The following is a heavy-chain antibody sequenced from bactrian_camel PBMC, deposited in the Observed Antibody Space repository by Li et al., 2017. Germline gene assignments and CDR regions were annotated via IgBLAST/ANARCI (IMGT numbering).Heavy chain of an antibody. CDR2: IRADGTT. CDR1: GDTYGRYWST. J-gene: IGHJ4*01. CDR3: ARGRGWWCEERPADYDY. V-gene: IGHV3S55*01. Sequence: VQLVESGGASVQAGGSLKLSCTATGDTYGRYWSTACMGWFRQRPGEARELVATIRADGTTTYENSVAGRFTISQDNAKTTLYLLMNSLKPNDSGTYYCARGRGWWCEERPADYDYWGQGTQVTVS. D-gene: IGHD7*01.